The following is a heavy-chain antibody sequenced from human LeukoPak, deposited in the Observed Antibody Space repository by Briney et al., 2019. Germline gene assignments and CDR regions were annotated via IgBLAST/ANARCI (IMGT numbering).Heavy chain of an antibody. J-gene: IGHJ4*02. Sequence: ASVTVSCTASGYTFTGYYMHWVRQAPGQGLEWMGWINPNSGSTNYAQKFQGRVTMTRDTSISTAYMELSRLRSDDTAVYYCAREMGQDLAYYYDSSGYYYYWGQGTLVTVSS. CDR2: INPNSGST. D-gene: IGHD3-22*01. V-gene: IGHV1-2*02. CDR1: GYTFTGYY. CDR3: AREMGQDLAYYYDSSGYYYY.